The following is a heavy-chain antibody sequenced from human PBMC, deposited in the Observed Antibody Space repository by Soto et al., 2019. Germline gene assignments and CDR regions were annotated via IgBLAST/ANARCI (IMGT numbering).Heavy chain of an antibody. D-gene: IGHD6-19*01. V-gene: IGHV3-33*01. CDR3: ARDIPVADAYFDY. CDR1: GFTFSSYG. J-gene: IGHJ4*02. CDR2: IWFDGINK. Sequence: GGSLRLSCAASGFTFSSYGMHWVRQAPGKGLEWVAVIWFDGINKYYADSVKGRFTISRDNSKNTPYLQMNSLRAEDTAVYYCARDIPVADAYFDYWGQGTLVTVSS.